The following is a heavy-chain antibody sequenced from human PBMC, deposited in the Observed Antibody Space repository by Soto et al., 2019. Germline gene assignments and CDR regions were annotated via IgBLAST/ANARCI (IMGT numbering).Heavy chain of an antibody. J-gene: IGHJ5*02. D-gene: IGHD7-27*01. V-gene: IGHV2-5*02. Sequence: SGPTLVKPTQTLTLTCTFSGFSLSTSGVGVGWIRQPPGKALEWLALIYWDDDKRYSPSLKSRLTITKDTSKNQVVLTMTNMDPVDTATYYCAHRLGGSGEGHNWFDPWGQGTLVTVSS. CDR1: GFSLSTSGVG. CDR3: AHRLGGSGEGHNWFDP. CDR2: IYWDDDK.